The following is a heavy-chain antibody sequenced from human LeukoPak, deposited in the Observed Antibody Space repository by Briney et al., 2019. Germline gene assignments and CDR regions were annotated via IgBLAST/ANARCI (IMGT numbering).Heavy chain of an antibody. J-gene: IGHJ3*02. CDR3: ARERVNRVLRYFDWSGAFDI. V-gene: IGHV3-48*03. CDR2: ISSSGSTI. CDR1: GFTFSSYE. D-gene: IGHD3-9*01. Sequence: HPGGSLRLSCAASGFTFSSYEMNWVRQAPGKGLEWVSYISSSGSTIYYADSVKGRFTISRDNAKNSLYLQMNSLRAEDTAVYYCARERVNRVLRYFDWSGAFDIWGQGTMVTVSS.